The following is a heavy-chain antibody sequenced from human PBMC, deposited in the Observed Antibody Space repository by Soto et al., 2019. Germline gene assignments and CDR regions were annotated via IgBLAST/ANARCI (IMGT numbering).Heavy chain of an antibody. CDR3: GRDGGCLFAS. D-gene: IGHD2-21*01. J-gene: IGHJ5*02. CDR2: IWYDGSNK. Sequence: QVQLVESGGGVVQPGRSLRLSCAASGFTFSSYGMHWVRQAPGKGLEWVAVIWYDGSNKYYADSVKGRFTISRDDSKKTVFLQWTSRGAEDTVVFFVGRDGGCLFASWGQGPLAT. V-gene: IGHV3-33*01. CDR1: GFTFSSYG.